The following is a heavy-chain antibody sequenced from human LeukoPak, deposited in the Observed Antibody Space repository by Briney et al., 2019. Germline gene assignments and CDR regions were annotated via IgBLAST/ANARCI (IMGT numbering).Heavy chain of an antibody. CDR2: INSDGSST. CDR1: GFTLSSYW. D-gene: IGHD2-15*01. Sequence: GGSLRLSCAASGFTLSSYWMHWVRQAPGKGPVWVSRINSDGSSTSYADSVKGRFTISRDNAKNTLYLQMNSLRAEDTAVYYCARGCSGGSCYSFYYYYGMDVWGQGTTVTVSS. V-gene: IGHV3-74*01. J-gene: IGHJ6*02. CDR3: ARGCSGGSCYSFYYYYGMDV.